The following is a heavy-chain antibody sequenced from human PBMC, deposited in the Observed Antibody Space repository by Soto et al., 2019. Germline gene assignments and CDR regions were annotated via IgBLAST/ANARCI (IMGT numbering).Heavy chain of an antibody. D-gene: IGHD6-19*01. CDR2: IKQDGSEK. Sequence: GGSLRLSCAASGFTFSSYWMSWVRQAPGKGLEWVANIKQDGSEKYYVDSVKGRFTISRDNAKNSLYLQMNSLRAEDTAVYYCARDRIRSYSSGCLAYWGQGTLVTVSS. CDR3: ARDRIRSYSSGCLAY. V-gene: IGHV3-7*05. CDR1: GFTFSSYW. J-gene: IGHJ4*02.